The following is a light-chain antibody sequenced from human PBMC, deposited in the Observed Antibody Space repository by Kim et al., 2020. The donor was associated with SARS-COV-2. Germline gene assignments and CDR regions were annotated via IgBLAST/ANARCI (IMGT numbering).Light chain of an antibody. Sequence: GQSVTISCTGTSSDVGGYNYVSWYQQHPGKAPKLMIYEVNKRPSGVPDRFSASKSGNTASLTVSGLQAEDEADYYCSSYAGSNNYVFGTGTKVTVL. CDR3: SSYAGSNNYV. CDR1: SSDVGGYNY. CDR2: EVN. V-gene: IGLV2-8*01. J-gene: IGLJ1*01.